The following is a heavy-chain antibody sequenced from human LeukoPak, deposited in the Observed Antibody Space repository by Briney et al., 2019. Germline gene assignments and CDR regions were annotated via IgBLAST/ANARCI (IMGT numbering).Heavy chain of an antibody. J-gene: IGHJ4*02. Sequence: GASVKVSCKASGYTFTSYGISWVRQAPGQGLEWMGWISAYNGNTNYAQKLQGRVTMTTDTSTSTAYMELRSLRSDDTAVYYCARDGLGYCGSTSCYASDYWGQGTLVTVSS. D-gene: IGHD2-2*01. CDR1: GYTFTSYG. CDR2: ISAYNGNT. CDR3: ARDGLGYCGSTSCYASDY. V-gene: IGHV1-18*01.